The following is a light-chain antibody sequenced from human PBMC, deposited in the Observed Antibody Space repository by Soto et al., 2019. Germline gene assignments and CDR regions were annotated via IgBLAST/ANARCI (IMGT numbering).Light chain of an antibody. CDR1: QSGTSSY. V-gene: IGKV3-20*01. CDR3: QQYGNSPLT. Sequence: EIVLTQSPGTLSLSPGERATLSCRASQSGTSSYLAWYQQKPGQAPRLVIYGASSRATGIPDRFSGSGSGTDFTLTISRLEPEDFAVYYCQQYGNSPLTFGGGTKVEIK. CDR2: GAS. J-gene: IGKJ4*01.